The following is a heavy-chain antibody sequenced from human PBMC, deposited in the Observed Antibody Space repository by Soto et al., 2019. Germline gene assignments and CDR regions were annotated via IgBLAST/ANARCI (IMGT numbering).Heavy chain of an antibody. CDR1: GGSFSGYY. Sequence: KPSETLSLTCAVYGGSFSGYYWSWIRQPPGKGLEWIGEINHSGSTNYNPSLKSRVTISVDTSKNQFSLKLSSVTAADTAVYYCASLYYDFWSGSRKPPMYWGQGTLVTVSS. CDR3: ASLYYDFWSGSRKPPMY. J-gene: IGHJ4*02. CDR2: INHSGST. D-gene: IGHD3-3*01. V-gene: IGHV4-34*01.